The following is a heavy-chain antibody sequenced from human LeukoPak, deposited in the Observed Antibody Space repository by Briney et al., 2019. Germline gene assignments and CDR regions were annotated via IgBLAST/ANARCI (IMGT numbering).Heavy chain of an antibody. V-gene: IGHV3-9*01. CDR1: GFTFDDYA. J-gene: IGHJ4*02. CDR2: MSWNSGSI. D-gene: IGHD5-18*01. Sequence: GGSLRLSCAASGFTFDDYAMHWARHAPGKGLEWVSGMSWNSGSIGYADSVKGRFTISRDNAKNSLYLQMNSLRAEDTALYYCAKSNTAMVTNTFDYWGQGTLVTVSS. CDR3: AKSNTAMVTNTFDY.